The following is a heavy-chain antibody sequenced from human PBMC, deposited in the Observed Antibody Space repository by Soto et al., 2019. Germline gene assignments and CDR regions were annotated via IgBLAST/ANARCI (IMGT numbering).Heavy chain of an antibody. CDR3: ANGGTRIERCSNRPDGFDY. CDR1: GFTFSSYG. CDR2: ISYDGSNK. J-gene: IGHJ4*02. Sequence: PGGSLRLSCAASGFTFSSYGMHWVRQAPGKGLEWVAVISYDGSNKYYADSVKGRFTISRDNSKNTLYLQMNSLRAEDTAVYYCANGGTRIERCSNRPDGFDYWGQGTLVTVSS. D-gene: IGHD5-18*01. V-gene: IGHV3-30*18.